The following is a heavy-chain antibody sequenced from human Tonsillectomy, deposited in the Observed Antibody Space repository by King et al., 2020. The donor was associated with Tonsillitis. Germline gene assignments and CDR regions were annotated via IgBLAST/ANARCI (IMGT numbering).Heavy chain of an antibody. V-gene: IGHV3-21*01. CDR2: INGGATSI. CDR3: ARRAAAKGVDY. Sequence: VQLVESGGGLVKPGGSLRLSCAASGFIFSTHNMVWVRQTAEKGLEWVASINGGATSIYYADSVKGRFTISRDNDKRSVYLQMNSLRVEDTALYYCARRAAAKGVDYWGRGALVTVSS. D-gene: IGHD6-13*01. J-gene: IGHJ4*02. CDR1: GFIFSTHN.